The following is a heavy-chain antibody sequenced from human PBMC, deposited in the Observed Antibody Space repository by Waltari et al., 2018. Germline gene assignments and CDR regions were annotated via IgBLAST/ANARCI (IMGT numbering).Heavy chain of an antibody. CDR2: ISYNSRNI. CDR3: ARDYCDRTNCHGMDV. D-gene: IGHD2-2*01. Sequence: QVQLVESGGGVVLPGRSLRLSCEASDFTFSSYAMHWVRQAPGKGPEWVAVISYNSRNIYYVDSVKGRFTMSRDNSKKTLYLQMNSLRAEDTAVYYCARDYCDRTNCHGMDVWGQGTTVTVSS. J-gene: IGHJ6*02. V-gene: IGHV3-30*04. CDR1: DFTFSSYA.